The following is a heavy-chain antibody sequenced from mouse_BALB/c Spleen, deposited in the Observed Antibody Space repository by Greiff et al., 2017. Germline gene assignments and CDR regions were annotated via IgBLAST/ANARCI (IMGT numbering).Heavy chain of an antibody. CDR1: GFTFSDYY. CDR3: AREPSPFAY. J-gene: IGHJ3*01. CDR2: ISDGGSYT. Sequence: EVKLVESGGGLVKPGGSLKLSCAASGFTFSDYYMYWVRQTPEKRLEWVATISDGGSYTYYPDSVKGRFTISRDNAKNNLYLQMSSLKSEDTAMYYCAREPSPFAYWGQGTLVTVSA. V-gene: IGHV5-4*02.